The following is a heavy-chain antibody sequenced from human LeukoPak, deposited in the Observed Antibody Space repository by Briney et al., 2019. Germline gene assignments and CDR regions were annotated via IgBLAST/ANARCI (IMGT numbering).Heavy chain of an antibody. V-gene: IGHV3-48*02. CDR3: ARGPLWSSGSYYTNY. J-gene: IGHJ4*02. CDR2: ISSSSSTI. D-gene: IGHD3-10*01. CDR1: GFTFSSYS. Sequence: PGGSLRLSCAASGFTFSSYSMGWVRQAPGKGLEWVSYISSSSSTIYYADSVKGRFTISRDKANDSLYLQMNSLRNEDTAGHDCARGPLWSSGSYYTNYWGQGTLVTVSS.